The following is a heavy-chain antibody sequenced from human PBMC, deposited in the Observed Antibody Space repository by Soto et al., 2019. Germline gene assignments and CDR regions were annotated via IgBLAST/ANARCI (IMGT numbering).Heavy chain of an antibody. V-gene: IGHV4-59*01. D-gene: IGHD5-18*01. J-gene: IGHJ6*02. CDR3: ARVPPDTAMDNYYYGLDV. CDR2: VYTSGST. Sequence: SETLSLTCSVSGASIRSYYWHWIRQPPGKGLEWIGYVYTSGSTNYNPSLKTRVTISVDTSKNQFSLKLSSVTAADTAVYYCARVPPDTAMDNYYYGLDVWGQGTTVTVSS. CDR1: GASIRSYY.